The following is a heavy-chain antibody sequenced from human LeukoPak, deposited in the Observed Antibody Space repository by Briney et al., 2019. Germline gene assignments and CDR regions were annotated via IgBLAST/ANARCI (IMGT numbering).Heavy chain of an antibody. D-gene: IGHD3-10*01. J-gene: IGHJ4*02. V-gene: IGHV3-7*01. CDR2: IKQDGSEK. CDR3: ARDFRPNGAHFDY. CDR1: GFTFSSYW. Sequence: PGGSLRLSCAASGFTFSSYWMSWVRQAPGKGLEWVANIKQDGSEKYYVDSVKGRFTISRDNAKNSLYLQMNSLRAEDTAVYYCARDFRPNGAHFDYWGQGTLVTVSS.